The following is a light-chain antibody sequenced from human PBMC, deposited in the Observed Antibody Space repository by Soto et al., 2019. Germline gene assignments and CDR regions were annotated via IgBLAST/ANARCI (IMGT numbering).Light chain of an antibody. CDR1: NSNIGTNT. CDR2: NNN. J-gene: IGLJ3*02. Sequence: QSVLTQPPSTSGTPGQRVTISCSGDNSNIGTNTVNWYRQVPGTAPQLLIFNNNQRPSGISGRFSGSKSGTSASLAISGLQSEDEADYYCAAWDDSLRGRLFGGGTKLTVL. CDR3: AAWDDSLRGRL. V-gene: IGLV1-44*01.